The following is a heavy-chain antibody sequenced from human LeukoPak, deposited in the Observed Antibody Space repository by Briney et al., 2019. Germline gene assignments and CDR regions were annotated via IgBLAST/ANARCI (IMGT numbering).Heavy chain of an antibody. D-gene: IGHD1-26*01. CDR2: ISAYNGNT. CDR1: GYTFTSYG. V-gene: IGHV1-18*01. J-gene: IGHJ4*02. Sequence: ASVKVSCKASGYTFTSYGISWVRQAPGQGLEWMGWISAYNGNTNYAQKLQGRVTTTTDTSTSTAYMELRSLRSDDTAVYYCARVQWELLILLQWGQGTLVTVSS. CDR3: ARVQWELLILLQ.